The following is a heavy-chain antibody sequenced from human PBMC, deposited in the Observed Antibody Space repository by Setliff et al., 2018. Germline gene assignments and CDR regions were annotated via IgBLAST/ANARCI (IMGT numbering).Heavy chain of an antibody. D-gene: IGHD3-10*01. J-gene: IGHJ6*03. CDR3: ARDTGGLSTAPSSSHRSYMDV. CDR2: IYYSGTT. V-gene: IGHV4-31*02. CDR1: GVSITSTGGY. Sequence: SETLSLTCNVSGVSITSTGGYWGWIRQPPGRGLEWIGYIYYSGTTSYNPSFKSRVFISLDTSKNQLSLKLYSVTAADAAVYYCARDTGGLSTAPSSSHRSYMDVWGKGTTVTVSS.